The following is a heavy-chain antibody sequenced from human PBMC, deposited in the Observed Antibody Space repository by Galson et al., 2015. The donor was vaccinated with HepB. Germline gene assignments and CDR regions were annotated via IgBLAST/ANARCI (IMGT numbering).Heavy chain of an antibody. CDR3: ARWWRDDAFDI. V-gene: IGHV4-39*07. CDR2: IYYSGST. Sequence: LSLTCTVTGGSISSSSYYWGWIRQPPGKGLGWIGSIYYSGSTYYNPSLKSRVTISVDTSKNQFSLKLSSVTAADTAAYYCARWWRDDAFDIWGQGTMVTVSS. J-gene: IGHJ3*02. D-gene: IGHD2-15*01. CDR1: GGSISSSSYY.